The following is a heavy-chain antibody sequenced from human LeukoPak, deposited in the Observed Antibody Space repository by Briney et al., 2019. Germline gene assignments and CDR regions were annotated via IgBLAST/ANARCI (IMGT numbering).Heavy chain of an antibody. J-gene: IGHJ4*02. D-gene: IGHD3-22*01. CDR2: IKSKSDGETT. V-gene: IGHV3-15*01. CDR3: TTPLMGYDSSGYYFY. Sequence: GGSLRLSCAASGFTFSNAWMSWVRQAPGKGLEWVGLIKSKSDGETTDYAAPLKGRFTISRDDSKNTLYLQLNSLKTEDTAVYHCTTPLMGYDSSGYYFYWGQGTLVTVSS. CDR1: GFTFSNAW.